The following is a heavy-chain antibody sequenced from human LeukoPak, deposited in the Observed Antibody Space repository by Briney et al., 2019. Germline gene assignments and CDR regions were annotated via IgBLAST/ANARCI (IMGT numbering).Heavy chain of an antibody. CDR2: ISSSSSTI. J-gene: IGHJ5*02. D-gene: IGHD6-6*01. CDR3: ARGSRGYSSSSFNWFDP. CDR1: GFTFSSYS. Sequence: GGSLRLSCAASGFTFSSYSMNWVRQAPGKGLEWVSYISSSSSTIYYADSVKGRFTISRDNAKNSLYLQMNSLRAEDTAVYYCARGSRGYSSSSFNWFDPWGQGTLVTVSS. V-gene: IGHV3-48*01.